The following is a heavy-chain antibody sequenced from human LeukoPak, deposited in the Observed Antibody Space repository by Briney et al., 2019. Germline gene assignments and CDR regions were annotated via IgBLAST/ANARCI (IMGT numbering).Heavy chain of an antibody. D-gene: IGHD2-2*01. J-gene: IGHJ4*02. CDR1: GFTFNRFG. CDR2: IWYDGSHK. Sequence: PGGSLRLSCAASGFTFNRFGIHWVRQAPGKGLEWVAVIWYDGSHKYYADSVKGRFTISRDNSKNTLSLQLNSLRAEDTAVYYCAKLSTVYRWRQGTLVTVSS. CDR3: AKLSTVYR. V-gene: IGHV3-33*06.